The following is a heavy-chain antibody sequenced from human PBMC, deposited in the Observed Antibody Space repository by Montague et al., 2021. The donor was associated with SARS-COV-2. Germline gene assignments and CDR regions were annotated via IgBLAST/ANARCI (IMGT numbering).Heavy chain of an antibody. Sequence: SLRLSCAASGFTFSSYSVNWVRQAPGKGQEWISYISSSTNIIYYADSVKGRFTISRDNARNSLYLQMNSLRVDDTAVYYCAKDLVLRAARPDALDVWGQGTVVTVSS. CDR1: GFTFSSYS. CDR3: AKDLVLRAARPDALDV. V-gene: IGHV3-48*04. D-gene: IGHD6-6*01. J-gene: IGHJ3*01. CDR2: ISSSTNII.